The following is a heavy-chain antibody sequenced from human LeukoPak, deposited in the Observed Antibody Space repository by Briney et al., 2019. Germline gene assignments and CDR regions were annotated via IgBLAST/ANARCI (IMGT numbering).Heavy chain of an antibody. J-gene: IGHJ4*02. CDR1: GFPFSSYV. CDR3: VRDFTNIRGGGYFDN. CDR2: IWFDGGKI. D-gene: IGHD2/OR15-2a*01. Sequence: GESLRLSRAASGFPFSSYVKHWLRQAPGKGLEWVAVIWFDGGKIYYADSVKGRFTISRDNSKNTLYLQMNSLRAEDTAVYHCVRDFTNIRGGGYFDNWGQGTLVTVSS. V-gene: IGHV3-33*01.